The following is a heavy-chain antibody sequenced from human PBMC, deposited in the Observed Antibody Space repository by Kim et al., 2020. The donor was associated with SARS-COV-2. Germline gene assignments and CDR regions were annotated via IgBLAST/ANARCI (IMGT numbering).Heavy chain of an antibody. J-gene: IGHJ6*02. CDR3: AIRIVGATRGGSYYGMDV. CDR2: FDPEDGET. CDR1: GYTLTELS. Sequence: ASVKVSCKVSGYTLTELSMHWVRQAPGKGLEWMGGFDPEDGETIYAQKFQGRVTMTEDTSTDTAYMELSSLRSEDTAVYYCAIRIVGATRGGSYYGMDVWGQGTTVTVSS. D-gene: IGHD1-26*01. V-gene: IGHV1-24*01.